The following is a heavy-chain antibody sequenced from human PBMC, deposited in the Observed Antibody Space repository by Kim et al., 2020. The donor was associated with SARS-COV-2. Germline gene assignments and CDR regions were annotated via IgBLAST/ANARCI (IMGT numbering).Heavy chain of an antibody. D-gene: IGHD5-18*01. J-gene: IGHJ4*02. CDR2: IYESGIT. CDR1: GGSISSEY. V-gene: IGHV4-59*01. Sequence: SETLSLTCTVSGGSISSEYWSWIRQSPVKGLEWIGYIYESGITDYNPSLESRVTISVDTSKNHFSLKLKSVTAADTAVYYCSRGRYSYGFSFDYWGQGTRVTCS. CDR3: SRGRYSYGFSFDY.